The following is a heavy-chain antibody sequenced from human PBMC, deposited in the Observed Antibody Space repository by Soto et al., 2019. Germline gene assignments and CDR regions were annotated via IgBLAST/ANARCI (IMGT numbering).Heavy chain of an antibody. D-gene: IGHD1-1*01. Sequence: GGSLRLSCAASGFTFSSYAMHWVRQAPGKGLEWVAVISYDGSNKYYADSVKGRFTISRDNSKNTLYLQMNSLRAEDTAVYYCARSGIPLIEILDYWGHGTLVTVSS. V-gene: IGHV3-30-3*01. CDR2: ISYDGSNK. CDR3: ARSGIPLIEILDY. J-gene: IGHJ4*01. CDR1: GFTFSSYA.